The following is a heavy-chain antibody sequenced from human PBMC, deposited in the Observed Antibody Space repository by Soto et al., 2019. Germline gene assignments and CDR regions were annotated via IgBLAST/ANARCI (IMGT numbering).Heavy chain of an antibody. CDR2: IYYSGST. D-gene: IGHD5-18*01. V-gene: IGHV4-59*02. J-gene: IGHJ6*02. Sequence: SETLSLTCTVSGGSVNNYYWSWIRQPPGKGLEWLGYIYYSGSTNYNPSLKSRVTISVDTTKNQFSLKLRSVIAADTAVYYCLRGGYNYGHFYPTDVWGQGTTVTVSS. CDR1: GGSVNNYY. CDR3: LRGGYNYGHFYPTDV.